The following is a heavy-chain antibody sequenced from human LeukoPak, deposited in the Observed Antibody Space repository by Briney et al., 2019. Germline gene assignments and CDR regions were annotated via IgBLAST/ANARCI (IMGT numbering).Heavy chain of an antibody. CDR2: MNPNSGNT. D-gene: IGHD3-22*01. V-gene: IGHV1-8*01. J-gene: IGHJ4*02. Sequence: ASVKVSCKASGHTFTSYDINWVRQATGQGLEWMGWMNPNSGNTGYAQKFQGRVTMTRNTSISTAYMELSSLRSEDTAVYYCAREGLYYYDSSGYYYTDYWGQGTLVTVSS. CDR3: AREGLYYYDSSGYYYTDY. CDR1: GHTFTSYD.